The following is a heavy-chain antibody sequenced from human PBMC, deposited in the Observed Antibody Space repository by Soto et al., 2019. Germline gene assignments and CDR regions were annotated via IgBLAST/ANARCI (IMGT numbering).Heavy chain of an antibody. D-gene: IGHD6-13*01. V-gene: IGHV1-69*15. CDR2: IIPIFGTT. J-gene: IGHJ5*02. CDR3: AREVGSTWYVRLDP. CDR1: GGTFSSYA. Sequence: QVQLVQSGAEVKKPGSSMKVSCKASGGTFSSYAISWVRQAPGQGLEWMGRIIPIFGTTSYAQKFKGRVTMTADESTSTAYMELSSLRSDDTAVYYCAREVGSTWYVRLDPWGQGTLVTVSS.